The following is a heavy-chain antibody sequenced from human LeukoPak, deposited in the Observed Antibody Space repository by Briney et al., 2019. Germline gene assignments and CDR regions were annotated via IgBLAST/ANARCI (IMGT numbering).Heavy chain of an antibody. J-gene: IGHJ6*02. CDR3: ARRYCYGSGSYYNQRAYYYYGMDV. CDR1: GFTFSSYW. D-gene: IGHD3-10*01. Sequence: GGSLRLSCAASGFTFSSYWMSWVRQAPGKGLEWVANIKQDGSEKYYVDSVKGRLTISRDNAKNSLYLQMNSLRAEDTAVYYCARRYCYGSGSYYNQRAYYYYGMDVWGQGTTVTVSS. CDR2: IKQDGSEK. V-gene: IGHV3-7*01.